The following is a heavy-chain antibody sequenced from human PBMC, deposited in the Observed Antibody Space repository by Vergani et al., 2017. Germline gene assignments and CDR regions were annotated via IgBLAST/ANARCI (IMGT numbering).Heavy chain of an antibody. Sequence: EVQLVESGGGLIQPGGSLRLSCAASGFTVSSNYMSWVRQAPGKGLEWVSVIYSGGSTYYANSVKGRFTISRDNSKNTLYLQMNSLRAEDXAVYYCASFADDYYDSSGFDYWGQGTLVTVSS. CDR3: ASFADDYYDSSGFDY. D-gene: IGHD3-22*01. CDR1: GFTVSSNY. CDR2: IYSGGST. V-gene: IGHV3-53*01. J-gene: IGHJ4*02.